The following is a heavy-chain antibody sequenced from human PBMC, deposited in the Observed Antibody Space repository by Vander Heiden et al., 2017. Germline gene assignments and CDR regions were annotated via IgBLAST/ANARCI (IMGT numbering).Heavy chain of an antibody. D-gene: IGHD3-22*01. CDR1: GFPFSRYA. J-gene: IGHJ4*01. Sequence: QVQLLESGGGVVQPGRSLRLSCAASGFPFSRYAMHWVRQAPGKGLEWVAVISYDGSNKYDADSVKGRFTISRDNSKNTLYLQMNSLRAEDTAVYYCAGSSGYSHHFDYWGQGTLVTVSS. V-gene: IGHV3-30*04. CDR2: ISYDGSNK. CDR3: AGSSGYSHHFDY.